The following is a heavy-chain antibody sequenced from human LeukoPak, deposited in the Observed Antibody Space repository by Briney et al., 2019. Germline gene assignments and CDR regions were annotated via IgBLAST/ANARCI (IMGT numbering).Heavy chain of an antibody. CDR1: GFTFSSYS. D-gene: IGHD1-1*01. CDR3: ARTTADYYYVDV. J-gene: IGHJ6*03. Sequence: PGGSLRLSCAASGFTFSSYSMNWVRQAPGKGLEWVSSISSSSSYIYYADSVKGRFTISRDNAKNSLYLQMNSLRAEDTAVYYCARTTADYYYVDVWGKGTTVTVSS. CDR2: ISSSSSYI. V-gene: IGHV3-21*01.